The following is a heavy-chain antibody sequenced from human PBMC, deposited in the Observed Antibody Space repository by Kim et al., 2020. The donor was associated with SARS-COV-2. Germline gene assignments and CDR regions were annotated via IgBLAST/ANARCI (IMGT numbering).Heavy chain of an antibody. CDR3: ARDTTTAAADNYYYYGMDV. D-gene: IGHD6-13*01. V-gene: IGHV3-11*06. CDR2: ISSSGTYT. J-gene: IGHJ6*02. CDR1: GFTFSNYF. Sequence: GGSLRLSCAASGFTFSNYFMSWIRQAPGKGLEWVSYISSSGTYTNYADSVKGRFTISRDNAKNSLYLQMNSLRAEDTAVYYCARDTTTAAADNYYYYGMDVWGQGTTVTVSS.